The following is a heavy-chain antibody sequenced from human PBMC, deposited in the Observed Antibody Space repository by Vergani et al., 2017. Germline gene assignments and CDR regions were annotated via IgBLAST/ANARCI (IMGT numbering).Heavy chain of an antibody. J-gene: IGHJ4*02. D-gene: IGHD3-22*01. Sequence: QVQLVQSGAEVKKPGASVKVSCKVSGYTLTELSMHWVRQAPGQGLEWMGIINPSGGSTSYAQKFQGRVTMTRDTSTSTVYMELSSLRSEDTAVYYCARRYYYDSSGYYPTQDWEYWGQGTLVTVSS. CDR3: ARRYYYDSSGYYPTQDWEY. CDR2: INPSGGST. CDR1: GYTLTELS. V-gene: IGHV1-46*03.